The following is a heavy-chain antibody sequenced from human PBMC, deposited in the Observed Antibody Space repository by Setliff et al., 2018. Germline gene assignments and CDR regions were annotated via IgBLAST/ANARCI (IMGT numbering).Heavy chain of an antibody. CDR2: IYTTGST. CDR3: ARTPYYYDTAGYDF. CDR1: GGSISSYY. J-gene: IGHJ4*02. Sequence: SSETLSITCTVSGGSISSYYWSWIRQPAGKGLEWIGHIYTTGSTNYNPSLKSRVTLSVDTSKNQFSLKLTSVTAADTAIYYCARTPYYYDTAGYDFWGQGTLVTVSS. V-gene: IGHV4-4*07. D-gene: IGHD3-22*01.